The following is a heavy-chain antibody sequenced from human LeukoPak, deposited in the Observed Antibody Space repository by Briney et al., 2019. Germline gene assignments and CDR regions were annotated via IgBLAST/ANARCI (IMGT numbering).Heavy chain of an antibody. CDR2: IYYTGST. Sequence: SETLSLTCSVSGGSISSHYWSWIRQPPGEGLEWIGHIYYTGSTNYNPSLKSRVTISVDTSKNQFSLRLSSVTAADTAVYFCAGCTTGSGMFDYWGQGTLVTVSS. CDR1: GGSISSHY. CDR3: AGCTTGSGMFDY. D-gene: IGHD2-8*01. J-gene: IGHJ4*02. V-gene: IGHV4-59*11.